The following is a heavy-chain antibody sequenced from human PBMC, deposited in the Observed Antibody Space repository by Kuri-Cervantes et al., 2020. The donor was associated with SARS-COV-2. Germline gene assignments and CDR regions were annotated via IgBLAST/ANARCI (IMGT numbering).Heavy chain of an antibody. V-gene: IGHV3-30*18. CDR1: GFTFSSYG. CDR3: AKDWGYCSSTSCYDNWFDP. D-gene: IGHD2-2*01. J-gene: IGHJ5*02. Sequence: GESLKISCAASGFTFSSYGMHWVRQAPGKGLEWVALISYDGSIKYYADSVKGRFTISRDNSKNTLYLQMNSLRAEDTAVYYCAKDWGYCSSTSCYDNWFDPWGQGTLVTVSS. CDR2: ISYDGSIK.